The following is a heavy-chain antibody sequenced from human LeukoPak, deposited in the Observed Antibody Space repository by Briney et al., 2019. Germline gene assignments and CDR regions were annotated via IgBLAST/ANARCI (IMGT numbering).Heavy chain of an antibody. CDR1: GFTFSSYA. CDR3: ARDRTLLHYYYYYYGMDV. D-gene: IGHD2-15*01. J-gene: IGHJ6*02. CDR2: ISHDGSNK. Sequence: GGSLRLSCAASGFTFSSYAMHWVRQAPGKGLEWVAVISHDGSNKYYADSVKGRFTIFRDNSKNTLYLQMNSLRAEDTAVYYCARDRTLLHYYYYYYGMDVWGQGTTVTVSS. V-gene: IGHV3-30-3*01.